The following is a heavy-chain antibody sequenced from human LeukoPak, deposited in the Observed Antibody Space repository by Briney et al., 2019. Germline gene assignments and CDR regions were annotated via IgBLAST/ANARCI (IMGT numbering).Heavy chain of an antibody. D-gene: IGHD6-13*01. CDR1: GGSISSSSYY. V-gene: IGHV4-39*01. J-gene: IGHJ1*01. CDR2: TYYSGST. CDR3: ARQTASSWYVIQH. Sequence: PSETLSLTCTVSGGSISSSSYYWGWIRQPPGKGLEWIGSTYYSGSTYYNPSLKSRVTISVDTSKNQFSLKLSSVTAADTAVYYCARQTASSWYVIQHWGQGTLVTLSS.